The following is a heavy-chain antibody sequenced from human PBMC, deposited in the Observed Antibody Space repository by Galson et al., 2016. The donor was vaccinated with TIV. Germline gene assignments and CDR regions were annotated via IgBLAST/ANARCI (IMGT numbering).Heavy chain of an antibody. CDR1: GVTFISFA. V-gene: IGHV1-69*13. Sequence: SVKVSCKASGVTFISFAISWVRQAPGQGLEWMGGIIPIFRTVHYAQRFQGRVTITADESTSTAYMELSSLRSEDTAVYYCARGEVYDSLDGWSQGTLVTVSS. J-gene: IGHJ4*02. CDR3: ARGEVYDSLDG. D-gene: IGHD3-22*01. CDR2: IIPIFRTV.